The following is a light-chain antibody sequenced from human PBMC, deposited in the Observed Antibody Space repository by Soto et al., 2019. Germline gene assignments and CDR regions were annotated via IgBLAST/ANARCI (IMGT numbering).Light chain of an antibody. Sequence: QAVLTQPASVSGSPGQSITISCTGTSSDVGGYNYVSWYQQHPGKAPKLMIYDVSNRPSGVSNRFSGSKSGNTASLTISGLQAEDEADYYCSSDTSSSTSPYVFGTGTKVTVL. J-gene: IGLJ1*01. CDR2: DVS. CDR1: SSDVGGYNY. CDR3: SSDTSSSTSPYV. V-gene: IGLV2-14*01.